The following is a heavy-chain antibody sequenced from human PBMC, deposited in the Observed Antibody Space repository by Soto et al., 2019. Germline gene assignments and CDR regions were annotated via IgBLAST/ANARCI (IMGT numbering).Heavy chain of an antibody. J-gene: IGHJ6*02. CDR2: INPNSGGT. CDR3: ARDSGSYSTLYYYYYGMDV. V-gene: IGHV1-2*02. Sequence: QVQLVQSGAEVKKPGASVKVSCKASGYTFTGYYMHWVRQAPGQGLEWMGWINPNSGGTNYAQKFQGRVTMTRDTSISTAYMELSRLRSDDTAVYYCARDSGSYSTLYYYYYGMDVWGQGTTVTVSS. CDR1: GYTFTGYY. D-gene: IGHD1-26*01.